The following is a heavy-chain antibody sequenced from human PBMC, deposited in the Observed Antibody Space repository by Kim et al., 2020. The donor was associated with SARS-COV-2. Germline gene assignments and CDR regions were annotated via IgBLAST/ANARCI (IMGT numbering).Heavy chain of an antibody. V-gene: IGHV4-31*03. CDR2: IYYSGST. J-gene: IGHJ3*02. Sequence: SETLSLTCTVSGGSISSGGYYWSWIRQHPGKGLEWIGYIYYSGSTYYNPSLKSRVTISVDTSKNQFSLKLSSVTAADTAVYYCARDLVGATTGAVEDAFDIWGQGTMVTVSS. D-gene: IGHD1-26*01. CDR1: GGSISSGGYY. CDR3: ARDLVGATTGAVEDAFDI.